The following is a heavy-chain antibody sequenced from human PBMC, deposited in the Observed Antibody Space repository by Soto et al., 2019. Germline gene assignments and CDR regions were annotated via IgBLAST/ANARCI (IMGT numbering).Heavy chain of an antibody. V-gene: IGHV3-33*01. D-gene: IGHD3-16*01. CDR1: GFTFSNYG. CDR3: ARDGDVNTGFGKDY. J-gene: IGHJ4*02. CDR2: IWYDGGNK. Sequence: LRLSCAASGFTFSNYGMHWVRQAPGKGLEWVAFIWYDGGNKYYAESVKGRFTISRDNSKNTLYLQMNSLRAEDTAVYYCARDGDVNTGFGKDYWGQGTLVTVSS.